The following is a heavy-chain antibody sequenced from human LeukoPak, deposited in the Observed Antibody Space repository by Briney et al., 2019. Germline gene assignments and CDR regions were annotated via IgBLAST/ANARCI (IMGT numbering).Heavy chain of an antibody. CDR3: TRAPHDYYDSSGYNDY. CDR1: GFTFGDYA. Sequence: GGSLRLSCTASGFTFGDYAMSWFRQAPGKGLGWVGFIRSKAYGGTTEYAASVKGRFTISRDDSKSIAYLQMNSLKTEDTAVYYCTRAPHDYYDSSGYNDYWGQGTLVTVSS. J-gene: IGHJ4*02. D-gene: IGHD3-22*01. V-gene: IGHV3-49*03. CDR2: IRSKAYGGTT.